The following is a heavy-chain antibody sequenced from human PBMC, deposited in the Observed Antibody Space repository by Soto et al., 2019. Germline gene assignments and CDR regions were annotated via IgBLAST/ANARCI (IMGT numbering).Heavy chain of an antibody. CDR1: GFTFSSYG. J-gene: IGHJ4*02. Sequence: GGSLRLSCAASGFTFSSYGMHWVRQAPGKGLEWVAVIWYDGSNKYYADSVKGRFTISRDNSKNTLYLQMNSLRAEDTAVYYCARDWSKWLTVTHYFDYWGQGTMVTVSS. CDR2: IWYDGSNK. V-gene: IGHV3-33*01. D-gene: IGHD4-17*01. CDR3: ARDWSKWLTVTHYFDY.